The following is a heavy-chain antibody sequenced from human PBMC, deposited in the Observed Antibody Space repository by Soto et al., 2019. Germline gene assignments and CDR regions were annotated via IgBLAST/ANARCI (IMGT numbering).Heavy chain of an antibody. CDR2: IYWNDDK. CDR1: GFSLSTSGVA. J-gene: IGHJ6*01. V-gene: IGHV2-5*01. D-gene: IGHD3-10*01. Sequence: SGPTLVNPAQTLTLTCSFSGFSLSTSGVAVGWIRQPPGKALEWLALIYWNDDKRYSPSLKSRLTITKDTSKNQVGLTITNMDPVETATYYCAHRRGGGWYGELLWDYYGMDVWGQGTTVTVSS. CDR3: AHRRGGGWYGELLWDYYGMDV.